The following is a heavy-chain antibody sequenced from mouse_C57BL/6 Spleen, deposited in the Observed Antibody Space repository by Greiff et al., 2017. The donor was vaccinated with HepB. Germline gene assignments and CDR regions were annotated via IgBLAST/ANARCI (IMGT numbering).Heavy chain of an antibody. D-gene: IGHD1-1*01. V-gene: IGHV1-82*01. J-gene: IGHJ2*01. CDR2: IYPGDGDT. CDR3: ARDYGSRPDY. Sequence: QVQLQQSGPELVKPGASVKISCKASGYAFSSSWMNWVKQRPGKGLEWIGRIYPGDGDTNYNGKFKGKATLTADKSSSTAYMQLSSLTSEDSAVYFCARDYGSRPDYWGQGTTLTVSS. CDR1: GYAFSSSW.